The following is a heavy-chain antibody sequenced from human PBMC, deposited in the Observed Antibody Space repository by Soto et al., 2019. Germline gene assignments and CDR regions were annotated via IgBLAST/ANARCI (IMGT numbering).Heavy chain of an antibody. Sequence: QVQLVQSGAEVKKPGASVKVSCKASGYTFTGFSMHWVRQAPGQGPEWMGVIKCSGGSTTYAQKFQGRVTMTRDTSTSTVYMELSSLRSEDTAVYYCARGGALGSGSYYWAFDYWGQGTLVTVSS. V-gene: IGHV1-46*03. CDR2: IKCSGGST. CDR1: GYTFTGFS. CDR3: ARGGALGSGSYYWAFDY. D-gene: IGHD3-10*01. J-gene: IGHJ4*02.